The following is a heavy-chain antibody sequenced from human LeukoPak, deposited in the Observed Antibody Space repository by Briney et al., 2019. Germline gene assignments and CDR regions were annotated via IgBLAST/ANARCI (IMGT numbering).Heavy chain of an antibody. V-gene: IGHV4-34*01. Sequence: SETLSLTCAVYGGSFSGYYWSWIRQPPGKGREWIGEINHSGSTNYNPSLKSRVTISVDTSKNQFFLKLSSVTAADTAVYYCARLRVNRIAAAGTSKKNWFDPWGQGTLVTVSS. J-gene: IGHJ5*02. CDR3: ARLRVNRIAAAGTSKKNWFDP. CDR1: GGSFSGYY. CDR2: INHSGST. D-gene: IGHD6-13*01.